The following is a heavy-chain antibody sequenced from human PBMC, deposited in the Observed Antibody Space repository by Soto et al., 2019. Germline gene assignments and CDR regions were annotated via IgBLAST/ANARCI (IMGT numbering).Heavy chain of an antibody. CDR1: GFSFSNSA. V-gene: IGHV3-30-3*01. D-gene: IGHD4-4*01. CDR3: ARDRRPKVTVNFDY. Sequence: QVHLVESGGGVVQPGKSLRLSCAASGFSFSNSAMHWVRQAPGKGLEWVAVVSFDGTNRYYADSVKGRFTISRDNSKNTLYLQMSSLRAEDTAVYYCARDRRPKVTVNFDYWGQGTPVTVSS. CDR2: VSFDGTNR. J-gene: IGHJ4*02.